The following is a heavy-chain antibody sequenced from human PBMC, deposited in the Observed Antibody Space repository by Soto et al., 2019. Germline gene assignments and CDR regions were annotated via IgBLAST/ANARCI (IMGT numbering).Heavy chain of an antibody. D-gene: IGHD3-9*01. J-gene: IGHJ5*02. CDR3: ARQMRGPIPHFGWLSPVAS. CDR1: GGSLSSYY. Sequence: SETLSLTCTVSGGSLSSYYWSWIRQPPGKGLEWIGTISHSGDTFYNPPLKSRLTMSLDASKNQFSLKLTSVTAADAAVYFCARQMRGPIPHFGWLSPVASWGQGTLVTVSS. CDR2: ISHSGDT. V-gene: IGHV4-59*04.